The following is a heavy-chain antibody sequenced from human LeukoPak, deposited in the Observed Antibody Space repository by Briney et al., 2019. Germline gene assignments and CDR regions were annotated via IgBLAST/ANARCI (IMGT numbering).Heavy chain of an antibody. CDR1: GGSISSGGYY. D-gene: IGHD3-22*01. Sequence: TSETLSLTCTVSGGSISSGGYYWSWIRRHPGKGLEWIGYIYYSGSTYYNPSLKSRVTISVDTSKNQFSLKLSSVTAADTAVYYCARETHYYDSSGYYSNWFDPWGQGTLVTVSS. J-gene: IGHJ5*02. CDR3: ARETHYYDSSGYYSNWFDP. CDR2: IYYSGST. V-gene: IGHV4-30-4*08.